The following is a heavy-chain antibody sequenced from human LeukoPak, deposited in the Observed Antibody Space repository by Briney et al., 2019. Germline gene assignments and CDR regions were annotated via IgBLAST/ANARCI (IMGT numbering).Heavy chain of an antibody. CDR2: GYYSGRH. J-gene: IGHJ4*02. Sequence: SETLSLNCIVYAGSISSHFWGRIRQPPGKELEGIGRGYYSGRHYYNPSLKSRVTIYLDTSKNQFSLKLSSVTASDTAVYYCARQLATSGEWAYDYWGQGTLVTVAS. D-gene: IGHD3-3*02. V-gene: IGHV4-39*01. CDR3: ARQLATSGEWAYDY. CDR1: AGSISSHF.